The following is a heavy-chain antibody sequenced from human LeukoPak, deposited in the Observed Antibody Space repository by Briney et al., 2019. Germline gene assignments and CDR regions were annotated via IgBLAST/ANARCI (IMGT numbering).Heavy chain of an antibody. CDR1: GFTFSSYA. Sequence: GRSLRLSCAASGFTFSSYAMHWVRQAPGKGLEWVAVISFDENNKYYADSVKDRFTISRDNSKNTLYLQMNSLRAEGTAVYYCVRFYYDSSGYDYGMDVWGQGTTVTVSS. J-gene: IGHJ6*02. CDR3: VRFYYDSSGYDYGMDV. V-gene: IGHV3-30-3*01. CDR2: ISFDENNK. D-gene: IGHD3-22*01.